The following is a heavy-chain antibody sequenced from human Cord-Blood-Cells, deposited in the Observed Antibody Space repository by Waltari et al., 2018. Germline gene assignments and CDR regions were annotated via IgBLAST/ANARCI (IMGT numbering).Heavy chain of an antibody. D-gene: IGHD2-15*01. Sequence: QVQLVQSGAEVKKPGSSVKVSCKASGGTFSSYAISWVRQAPGQGLEWMGGIIPIFGTANYAQKFQGRVTITADESTSTAYMELSSLRSEDKAVYYCARRCSGGSCYSDYYYGMDVWGQGTTVTVSS. CDR1: GGTFSSYA. CDR3: ARRCSGGSCYSDYYYGMDV. V-gene: IGHV1-69*01. J-gene: IGHJ6*02. CDR2: IIPIFGTA.